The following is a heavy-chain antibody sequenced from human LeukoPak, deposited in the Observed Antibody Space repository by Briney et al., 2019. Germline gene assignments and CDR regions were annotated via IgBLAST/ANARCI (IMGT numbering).Heavy chain of an antibody. D-gene: IGHD4-17*01. J-gene: IGHJ4*02. Sequence: PSETLSLTCTVSGGAITGYYWSWIRLPPGKGLEWIGYIYYSGSTNYNPSLKSRVTMSVDTSKKQFSLKLSSVTAADTAVYYCARGRPPHDYGTLFDYWGQGTLVTVSS. CDR1: GGAITGYY. V-gene: IGHV4-59*01. CDR2: IYYSGST. CDR3: ARGRPPHDYGTLFDY.